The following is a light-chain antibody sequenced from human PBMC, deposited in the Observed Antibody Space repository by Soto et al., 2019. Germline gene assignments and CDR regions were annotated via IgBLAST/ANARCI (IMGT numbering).Light chain of an antibody. CDR2: GST. J-gene: IGLJ1*01. CDR1: SSDIGAGSE. V-gene: IGLV1-40*01. Sequence: QSVLTQPPSLSGAPGQRVTISCTGSSSDIGAGSEVHWYQQLPGTAPKLLIFGSTNRPSGAPDRFSGSNSATSASLAIPGLHADDEDDYSCQSCDNSLGAYVFGTGTKVTVL. CDR3: QSCDNSLGAYV.